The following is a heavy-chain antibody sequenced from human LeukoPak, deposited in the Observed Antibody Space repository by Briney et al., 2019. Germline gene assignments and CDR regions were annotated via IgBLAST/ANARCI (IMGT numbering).Heavy chain of an antibody. Sequence: SETLSLTCTVSGGSISSYYWSWIRQPPGKGLEWIGYIYYSGSTNYNPSLKSRVTISVDTSKNQFSLKLSSVTAADTAVYYCARDESDYGDPYYYYGMDVWGQGTTVTVSS. V-gene: IGHV4-59*12. J-gene: IGHJ6*02. D-gene: IGHD4-17*01. CDR1: GGSISSYY. CDR2: IYYSGST. CDR3: ARDESDYGDPYYYYGMDV.